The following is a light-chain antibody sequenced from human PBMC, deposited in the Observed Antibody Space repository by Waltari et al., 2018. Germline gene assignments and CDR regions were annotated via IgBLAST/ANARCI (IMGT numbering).Light chain of an antibody. CDR1: SLRSYY. Sequence: SSELTQDPAVSVAMGQTVRITCQGDSLRSYYASWYQHRPGQAPILVIYDKNNRPSGVPDRFSGSSSHTTGSLTITGAQAEDEASYYCHSRDASGVAGSFGGGTKLTVL. J-gene: IGLJ2*01. V-gene: IGLV3-19*01. CDR3: HSRDASGVAGS. CDR2: DKN.